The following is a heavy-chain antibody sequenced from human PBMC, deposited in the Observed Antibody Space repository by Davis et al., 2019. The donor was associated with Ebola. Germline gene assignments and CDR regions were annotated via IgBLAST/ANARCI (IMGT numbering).Heavy chain of an antibody. V-gene: IGHV1-46*01. CDR3: AALGARLLGY. J-gene: IGHJ4*02. CDR1: GYTFTSYY. CDR2: INPSGGST. D-gene: IGHD6-6*01. Sequence: ASSVKVSCKASGYTFTSYYMHWVRHAPGQGLEWMGIINPSGGSTSYAQKFQGRVTMTRDTSTSTVYMELSSLRSEDTAVYYCAALGARLLGYWGQGTLVTVSS.